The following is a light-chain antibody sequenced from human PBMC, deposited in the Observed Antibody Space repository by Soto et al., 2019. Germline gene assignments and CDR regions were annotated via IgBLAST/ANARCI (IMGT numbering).Light chain of an antibody. CDR2: KAS. CDR1: QTISSW. V-gene: IGKV1-5*03. Sequence: DIQMTQSPSTLSGSVGDRVTITCRASQTISSWLAWYQQKPGKAPKLLIYKASTLKSGVPSRFSGSGSGTEFTLTISSLQPDDFATYYCQQYQNLWTFGQGTKVEIK. CDR3: QQYQNLWT. J-gene: IGKJ1*01.